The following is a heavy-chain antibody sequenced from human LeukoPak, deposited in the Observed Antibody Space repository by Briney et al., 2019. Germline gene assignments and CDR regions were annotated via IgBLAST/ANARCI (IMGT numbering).Heavy chain of an antibody. D-gene: IGHD2-15*01. CDR1: GFTFSGYA. CDR3: AKEGGSEYCRVASGSFY. J-gene: IGHJ4*02. Sequence: GGSLRLTCAASGFTFSGYAMSWVRQAPGKGLEWVSYISGSGNSSYYADSVKGRFTISRDNSKNSLYLQMNSLRAEDTAVYYSAKEGGSEYCRVASGSFYWGQG. V-gene: IGHV3-23*01. CDR2: ISGSGNSS.